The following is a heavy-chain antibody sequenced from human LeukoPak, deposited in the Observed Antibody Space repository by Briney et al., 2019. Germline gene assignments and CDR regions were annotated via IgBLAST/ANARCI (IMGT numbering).Heavy chain of an antibody. J-gene: IGHJ4*02. CDR1: GFTFSDYY. D-gene: IGHD3-22*01. CDR2: ISSSGRTI. Sequence: GGSLRLSCAASGFTFSDYYVSWIRQAPGKGLEWVSYISSSGRTIYYADSVKGRFTISRDNAKNSLYLQMNSLRAEDTAVYYCARDDDNSGFDYWGQATLVTVSS. V-gene: IGHV3-11*04. CDR3: ARDDDNSGFDY.